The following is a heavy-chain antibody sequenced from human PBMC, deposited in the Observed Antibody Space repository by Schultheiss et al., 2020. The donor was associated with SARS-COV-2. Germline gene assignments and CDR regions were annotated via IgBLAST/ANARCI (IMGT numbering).Heavy chain of an antibody. CDR3: ARDGALYYFDY. D-gene: IGHD4/OR15-4a*01. J-gene: IGHJ4*02. V-gene: IGHV4-59*12. Sequence: SETLSLTCAVYGGSFSGYYWSWIRQPPGKGLEWIGYIYYSGSTNYNPSLKSRVTISVDTSKNQFSLKLSSVTAADTAVYYCARDGALYYFDYWGQGTLVTVSS. CDR2: IYYSGST. CDR1: GGSFSGYY.